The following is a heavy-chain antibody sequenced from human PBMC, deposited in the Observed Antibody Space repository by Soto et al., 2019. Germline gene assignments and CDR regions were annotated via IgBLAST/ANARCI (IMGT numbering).Heavy chain of an antibody. CDR1: GFTFSSYG. J-gene: IGHJ4*02. V-gene: IGHV3-30*18. D-gene: IGHD3-16*01. CDR3: ANQGGVMYSLDY. CDR2: ISYDGSNK. Sequence: QVQLVESGGGVVQPGRSLRLSCAASGFTFSSYGMHWVRQAPGKGLEWVAVISYDGSNKYYADSVKGRFTISRDNSKNTLYLQMNSLRAEDTAVYYWANQGGVMYSLDYWGQGTLVTVSS.